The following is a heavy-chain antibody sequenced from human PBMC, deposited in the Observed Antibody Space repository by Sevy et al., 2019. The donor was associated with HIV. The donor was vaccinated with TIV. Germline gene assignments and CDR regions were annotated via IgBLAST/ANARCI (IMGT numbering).Heavy chain of an antibody. Sequence: SETLSLTCTVSGGSISSYYWSWIRQPAGKGLEWIGRIYPSGITNYNPSLKSRVTMSVDTSKNQFSLNLSSVTAADTAVYYCARAVFSTSGTYYFDYWGQGTLVTVSS. D-gene: IGHD5-12*01. CDR2: IYPSGIT. CDR1: GGSISSYY. CDR3: ARAVFSTSGTYYFDY. V-gene: IGHV4-4*07. J-gene: IGHJ4*02.